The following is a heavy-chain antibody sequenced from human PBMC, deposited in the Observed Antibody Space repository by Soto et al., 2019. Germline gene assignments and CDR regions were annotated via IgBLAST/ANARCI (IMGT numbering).Heavy chain of an antibody. CDR1: GFTFSDYA. D-gene: IGHD6-19*01. V-gene: IGHV3-30*18. CDR3: AKGGRQWLVTSDFNY. J-gene: IGHJ4*02. Sequence: PGGSLRLSCAASGFTFSDYAMHWVRQTPGKGLEWVGVVSHDGRNTHYADSVKGRFTISRDSSKNTVSLEMTCLRAEDTAVYYCAKGGRQWLVTSDFNYWGQGALVTVSS. CDR2: VSHDGRNT.